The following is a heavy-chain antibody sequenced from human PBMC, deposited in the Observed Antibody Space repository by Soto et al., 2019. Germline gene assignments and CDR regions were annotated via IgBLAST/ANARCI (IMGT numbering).Heavy chain of an antibody. CDR1: GGSLSSGDAY. J-gene: IGHJ6*02. Sequence: PSETLSLTCTVSGGSLSSGDAYWGWIRQTPGKGLEWIGYIYYSGSTYYTPSLESRVTISVDTSKNQFSLKLNSVPAADTAVYYCAREGAAQYSYSYGTDVWGPATTLTVSS. D-gene: IGHD3-16*01. V-gene: IGHV4-30-4*01. CDR2: IYYSGST. CDR3: AREGAAQYSYSYGTDV.